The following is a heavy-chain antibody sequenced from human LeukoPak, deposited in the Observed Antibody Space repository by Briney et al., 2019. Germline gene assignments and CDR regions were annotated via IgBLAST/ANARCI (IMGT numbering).Heavy chain of an antibody. J-gene: IGHJ4*02. CDR3: ARVTGTNYDKDFDY. V-gene: IGHV1-69*13. Sequence: ASVRVSCKASGYTFTRYGISWVRQAPGQGLEWMGGIIPIFGTANYAQKFQGRVTITADESTSTAYMELSSLRSEDTAVYYCARVTGTNYDKDFDYWGQGTLVTVSS. CDR1: GYTFTRYG. CDR2: IIPIFGTA. D-gene: IGHD3-16*01.